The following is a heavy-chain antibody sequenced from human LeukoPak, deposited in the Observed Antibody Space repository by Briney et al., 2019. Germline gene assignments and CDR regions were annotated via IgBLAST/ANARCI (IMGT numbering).Heavy chain of an antibody. CDR1: GGSFSGYY. Sequence: SETLSLTCAVCGGSFSGYYWSWIRQPPGKGLEWIGEIYRSGSTNYNPSLKSRVNISVDKSKNQFSLKLSSVTAADTAVYYCARDRATIFGVVTPFDYWGQGTLVTVSS. CDR3: ARDRATIFGVVTPFDY. J-gene: IGHJ4*02. CDR2: IYRSGST. D-gene: IGHD3-3*01. V-gene: IGHV4-34*01.